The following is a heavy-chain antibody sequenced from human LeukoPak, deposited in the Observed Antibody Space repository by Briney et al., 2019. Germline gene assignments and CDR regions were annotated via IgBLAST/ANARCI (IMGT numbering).Heavy chain of an antibody. CDR3: ARDRRRNWFDP. Sequence: SETLSLTCTVSGGSISSYYWSWIRQPAGKGLEWIGRIYTSGSTNYNPSLKSRVTMSVATSKNQFSLKLSSGTAADTAVYYCARDRRRNWFDPWGQGTLVTVSS. CDR2: IYTSGST. CDR1: GGSISSYY. J-gene: IGHJ5*02. V-gene: IGHV4-4*07.